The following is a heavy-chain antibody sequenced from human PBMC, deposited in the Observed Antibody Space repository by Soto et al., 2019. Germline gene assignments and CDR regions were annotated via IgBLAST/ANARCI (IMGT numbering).Heavy chain of an antibody. J-gene: IGHJ5*02. CDR2: IYYSGST. CDR3: ARLEYEDWFDP. V-gene: IGHV4-61*08. CDR1: GGSISSGGYY. D-gene: IGHD6-6*01. Sequence: SETLSLTCTVSGGSISSGGYYWSWIRQPPGKGLEWIGYIYYSGSTNYNPSLKSRVTISVDTSKNQFSLKLSSVTAADTAVYYCARLEYEDWFDPSGQGTLVTVPS.